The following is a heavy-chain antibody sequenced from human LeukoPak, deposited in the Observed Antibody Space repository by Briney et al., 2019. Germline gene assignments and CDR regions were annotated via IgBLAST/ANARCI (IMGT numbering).Heavy chain of an antibody. CDR3: ARAGAYHVDN. D-gene: IGHD3-16*01. J-gene: IGHJ4*02. CDR2: INTDGRGT. CDR1: GFTFTYYW. Sequence: GGSLRLSCAASGFTFTYYWMHWVRQAPGKGLVWVSFINTDGRGTYYADSVKGRFTISRDNAKNTLYLQMNSLRAEDTAVYYCARAGAYHVDNGGQGNRITVSS. V-gene: IGHV3-74*01.